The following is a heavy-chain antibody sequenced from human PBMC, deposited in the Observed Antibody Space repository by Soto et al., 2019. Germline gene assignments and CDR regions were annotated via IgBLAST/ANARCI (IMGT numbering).Heavy chain of an antibody. CDR1: GGSMSSNY. CDR3: VSYRGAFYFDH. Sequence: LSLTCTVSGGSMSSNYWSWIRQSPAKGLEWIGFVYYGGTNYNPSFESRVTMSVDTPKKQFSLELSDVTAADTAVYYCVSYRGAFYFDHWGQGTLVTVSS. D-gene: IGHD4-4*01. J-gene: IGHJ4*02. V-gene: IGHV4-59*01. CDR2: VYYGGT.